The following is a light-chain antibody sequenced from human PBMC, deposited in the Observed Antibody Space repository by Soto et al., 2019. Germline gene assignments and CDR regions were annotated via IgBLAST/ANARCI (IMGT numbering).Light chain of an antibody. CDR3: QQSYITPWT. CDR2: AAS. CDR1: QRVNNY. Sequence: VQVTQSPVSLSAFLRDRVTITCRASQRVNNYLNWYQHKPGKAPKLLIHAASGLQTGVPPRFGGSASGTNFTLAISGLQAEDFATYYCQQSYITPWTLGQGTKVDI. V-gene: IGKV1-39*01. J-gene: IGKJ1*01.